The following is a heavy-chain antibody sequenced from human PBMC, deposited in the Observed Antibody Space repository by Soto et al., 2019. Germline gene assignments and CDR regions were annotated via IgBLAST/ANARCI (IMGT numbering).Heavy chain of an antibody. CDR3: ATVGTGSYNWFDP. J-gene: IGHJ5*02. D-gene: IGHD6-13*01. CDR1: GFTFSRNW. CDR2: INSDGTTT. Sequence: EVQLVESGGGLVQPGGSLRLSCAASGFTFSRNWMHWVRQAPGKGLVWLSRINSDGTTTTYADSVKGRFTISRDNSKNTVYLQINNLRAVDTAVYYCATVGTGSYNWFDPWGQGTLVTVSS. V-gene: IGHV3-74*01.